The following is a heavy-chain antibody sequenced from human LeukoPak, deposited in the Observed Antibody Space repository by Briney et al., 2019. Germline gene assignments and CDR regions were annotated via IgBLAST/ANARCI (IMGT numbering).Heavy chain of an antibody. CDR2: TSGDGITT. D-gene: IGHD2-15*01. Sequence: HAGGSLRLSCAASGFTFHNYAIHWVRQAPGKGLEWVSLTSGDGITTYFADSVKGRFTISRDNSKSSLFLQMNSLRTEDTALYYWSKDPCYRGADYWGQGTLVTVSS. V-gene: IGHV3-43*02. CDR1: GFTFHNYA. J-gene: IGHJ4*02. CDR3: SKDPCYRGADY.